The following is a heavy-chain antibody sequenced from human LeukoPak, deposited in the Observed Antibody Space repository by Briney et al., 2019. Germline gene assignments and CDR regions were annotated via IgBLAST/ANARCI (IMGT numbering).Heavy chain of an antibody. CDR3: AKDVDFWSGYYTFDY. CDR1: GLTFSRYA. D-gene: IGHD3-3*01. J-gene: IGHJ4*02. CDR2: ISGSGGST. V-gene: IGHV3-23*01. Sequence: GGSLRLSCAASGLTFSRYAMSWVRQAPGKGLEGVSAISGSGGSTYYADSVKGRFTISRDNSKNTLYLQMNSLRAEDTAVYYCAKDVDFWSGYYTFDYWGQGTLVTVSS.